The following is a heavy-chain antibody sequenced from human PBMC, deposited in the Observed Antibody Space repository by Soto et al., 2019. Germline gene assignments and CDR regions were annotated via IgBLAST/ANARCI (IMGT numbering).Heavy chain of an antibody. V-gene: IGHV1-69*01. CDR2: IVPIYRTA. D-gene: IGHD6-13*01. CDR3: VRGSGAKRSSS. CDR1: VGTLVSYR. J-gene: IGHJ4*02. Sequence: SVTVSWEACVGTLVSYRINGVRQAPGQGLEWVGGIVPIYRTADYAQKFQGRVTITADESARTSYMELRSLKSQDTAVYYCVRGSGAKRSSSWGQETLVTFS.